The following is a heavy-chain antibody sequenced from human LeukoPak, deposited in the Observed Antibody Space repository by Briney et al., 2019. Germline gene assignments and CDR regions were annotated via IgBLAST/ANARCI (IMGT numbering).Heavy chain of an antibody. CDR1: GFTFSNYW. CDR2: IKQDGSEE. J-gene: IGHJ2*01. CDR3: ARGYWNFGL. Sequence: TGGSLRLSCVASGFTFSNYWMTWVRQAPGKGLEWLANIKQDGSEEYYVDSVKGRFTSSRDNTKNSLYLQMNRLRAEDTAVYYCARGYWNFGLWGRGTQVTVSS. V-gene: IGHV3-7*01.